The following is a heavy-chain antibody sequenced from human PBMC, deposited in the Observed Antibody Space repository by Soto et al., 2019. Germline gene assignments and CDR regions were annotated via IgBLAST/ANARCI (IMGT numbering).Heavy chain of an antibody. D-gene: IGHD3-22*01. CDR1: GYTFTSYG. V-gene: IGHV1-18*01. CDR3: ARDLSPYYYDSSGYYTLGYDY. Sequence: ASVKVSCKASGYTFTSYGISWVRQAPGQGLEWMGWISAYNGNTNYAQKLQGRVTMTTDTSTSTAYMELRSLRSDDTAVYYCARDLSPYYYDSSGYYTLGYDYWGQGTLVTVSS. CDR2: ISAYNGNT. J-gene: IGHJ4*02.